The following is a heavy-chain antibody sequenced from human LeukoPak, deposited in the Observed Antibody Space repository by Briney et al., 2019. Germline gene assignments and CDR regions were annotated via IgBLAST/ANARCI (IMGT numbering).Heavy chain of an antibody. D-gene: IGHD6-13*01. CDR3: ARGLSQQYDAFDI. J-gene: IGHJ3*02. CDR2: VDYTGIT. Sequence: SETLSLTCPVSGGSISSSGYYWGWIRQPPGKGLEWIGSVDYTGITSHSPSLKSRVTISVDTSKNQFSLKLSSVTAADTAVYYCARGLSQQYDAFDIWGQGTMVTVSS. CDR1: GGSISSSGYY. V-gene: IGHV4-39*01.